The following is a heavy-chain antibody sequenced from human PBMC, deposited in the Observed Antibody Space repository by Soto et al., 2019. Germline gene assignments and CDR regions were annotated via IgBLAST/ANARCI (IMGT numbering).Heavy chain of an antibody. CDR2: IYYRGST. J-gene: IGHJ2*01. CDR3: ARFNWYFDL. Sequence: PSETLSLTCTVSGGSISGYYWSWIRQPPGKGLEWIGYIYYRGSTNYNPSLKSRVTISADTSKNQFSLKLSSVTAADTAMYYCARFNWYFDLWGRGTLVTVSS. V-gene: IGHV4-59*01. CDR1: GGSISGYY.